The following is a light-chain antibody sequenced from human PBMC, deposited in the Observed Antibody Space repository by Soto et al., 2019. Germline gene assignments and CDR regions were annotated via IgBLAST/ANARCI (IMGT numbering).Light chain of an antibody. CDR3: QQRSKWPFT. CDR1: QGVSSY. CDR2: DAS. J-gene: IGKJ3*01. V-gene: IGKV3-11*01. Sequence: EVVLTQSPGTLSLSPGERATLSCRASQGVSSYLAWYQQKPGQAPRLLIYDASNKATGIPARFSGSGSGTDFTLTISSLEPGDFAVYYCQQRSKWPFTFGPGTKVDIK.